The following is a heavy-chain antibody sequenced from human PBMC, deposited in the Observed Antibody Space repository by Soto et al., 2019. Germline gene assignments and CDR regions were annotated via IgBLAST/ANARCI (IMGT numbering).Heavy chain of an antibody. CDR1: GYTFSTYA. CDR3: ARDLVRSLEWTYMYYFDY. V-gene: IGHV1-3*01. CDR2: NNAGDGNT. D-gene: IGHD3-3*01. Sequence: ASVKVSCKASGYTFSTYAIHWVRQAPGQSLEWMGWNNAGDGNTKYSQKFQGRVTITSDTSASTAYMELSSLRSEDTAVYYCARDLVRSLEWTYMYYFDYWGQGTLVTVSS. J-gene: IGHJ4*02.